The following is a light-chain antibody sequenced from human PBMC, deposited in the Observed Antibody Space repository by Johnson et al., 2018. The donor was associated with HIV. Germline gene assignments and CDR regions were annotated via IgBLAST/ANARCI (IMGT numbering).Light chain of an antibody. J-gene: IGLJ1*01. V-gene: IGLV1-51*01. Sequence: QSVLTQPPSVSAAPGQKVTISCSGSSSNIANIYVSWYQQLPGTAPKLLIYDNNNRPSGLPDRFSGSKSGTSATLGITGLQTGDEADYYCGTWDSRLSAYVFGTGTKVTVL. CDR2: DNN. CDR1: SSNIANIY. CDR3: GTWDSRLSAYV.